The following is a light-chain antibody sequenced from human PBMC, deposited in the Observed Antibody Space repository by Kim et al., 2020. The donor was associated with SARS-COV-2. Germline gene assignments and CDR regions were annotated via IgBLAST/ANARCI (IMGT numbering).Light chain of an antibody. Sequence: SPLSACVGDRVTITCRASQSISSWLAWYQQKPGKAPKLLIYKASSLESGVPSRFSGSGSGTEFTLTISSLQPDDFATYYCQRAGTFGQGTKVDIK. CDR1: QSISSW. J-gene: IGKJ1*01. V-gene: IGKV1-5*03. CDR3: QRAGT. CDR2: KAS.